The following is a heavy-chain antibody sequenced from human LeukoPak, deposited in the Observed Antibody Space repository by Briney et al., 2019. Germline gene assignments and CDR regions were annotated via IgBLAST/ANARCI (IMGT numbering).Heavy chain of an antibody. CDR1: GFTFSTYS. D-gene: IGHD3-22*01. CDR2: ISSSSSYI. Sequence: GGSLRLSCAASGFTFSTYSMNWVRQAPGKGLEWVSSISSSSSYIYYADSVKGRFTMSRDNAKNSLYLQMNSLRAEDTAVYYCARDLGSGYLVDYWGQGTLATVSS. CDR3: ARDLGSGYLVDY. J-gene: IGHJ4*02. V-gene: IGHV3-21*01.